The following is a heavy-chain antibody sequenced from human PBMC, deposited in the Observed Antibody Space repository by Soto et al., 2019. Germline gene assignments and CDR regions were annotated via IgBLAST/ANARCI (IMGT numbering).Heavy chain of an antibody. D-gene: IGHD4-17*01. V-gene: IGHV3-23*01. CDR2: ISGSGGST. Sequence: VGSLRLSCAASGFTFSSYAMSWVRQAPGKGLEWVSAISGSGGSTYYADSVKGRFTISRDNSKNTLYLQMNSLRAEDTAVYYCAKDSAVTTKSYYGMDVWGQGTTVTVS. CDR1: GFTFSSYA. CDR3: AKDSAVTTKSYYGMDV. J-gene: IGHJ6*02.